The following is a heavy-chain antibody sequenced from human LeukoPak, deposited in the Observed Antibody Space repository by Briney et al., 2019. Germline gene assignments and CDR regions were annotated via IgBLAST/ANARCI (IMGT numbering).Heavy chain of an antibody. D-gene: IGHD5-18*01. J-gene: IGHJ4*02. CDR2: IWYDGSNK. Sequence: GGSLRLSCAASGFIFSSYGMHWGRQAPGKGLEWVAVIWYDGSNKYYADSVKGRFTISRDNSKNTLYLQMNSLRAEDTAVYYCARDDRYSYGYSQSGHFDYWGQGILVTVSS. CDR1: GFIFSSYG. V-gene: IGHV3-33*01. CDR3: ARDDRYSYGYSQSGHFDY.